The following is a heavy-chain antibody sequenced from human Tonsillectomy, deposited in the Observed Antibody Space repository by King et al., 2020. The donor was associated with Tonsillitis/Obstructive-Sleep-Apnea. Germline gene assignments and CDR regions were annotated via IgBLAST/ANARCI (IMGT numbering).Heavy chain of an antibody. J-gene: IGHJ4*02. Sequence: VQLQESGPGLVKPSETLSLTCTVSGGSISSYYWSWIRQPPGKGLGWIGYIYYSGGTNSNPSLKSRVTISVDTSKNQFSLKLSSVTAADTAVYYCASRGESEWTFDYWGQGTLVTVSS. CDR1: GGSISSYY. D-gene: IGHD3-3*01. V-gene: IGHV4-59*01. CDR3: ASRGESEWTFDY. CDR2: IYYSGGT.